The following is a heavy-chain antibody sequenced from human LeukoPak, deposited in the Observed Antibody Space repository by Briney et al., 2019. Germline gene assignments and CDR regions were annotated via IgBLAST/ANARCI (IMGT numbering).Heavy chain of an antibody. CDR1: GGSISSYY. CDR2: IYTSGST. Sequence: PSETLSLTCTVSGGSISSYYWSWIRQPAGKGLEWIGRIYTSGSTNYNPSLKSRVTMSVDTSKNQFSLKLSSVTAADTAVYYCARDKGELVLDYYYYYGMDVWGQGTTVTVSS. CDR3: ARDKGELVLDYYYYYGMDV. J-gene: IGHJ6*02. D-gene: IGHD6-13*01. V-gene: IGHV4-4*07.